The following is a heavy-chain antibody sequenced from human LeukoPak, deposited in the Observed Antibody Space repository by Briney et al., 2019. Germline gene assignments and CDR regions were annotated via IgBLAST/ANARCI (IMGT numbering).Heavy chain of an antibody. CDR3: ARSRYGKSRAQFDY. CDR1: GGSISSYY. J-gene: IGHJ4*02. Sequence: SETLSLTCTVSGGSISSYYWSWIRQPPGKGLEWIGRIYTSGSTNYNPSLKSRVTMSVDTSKNQFSLKLSSVTAAGTAVYYCARSRYGKSRAQFDYWGQGTLVTVSS. V-gene: IGHV4-4*07. D-gene: IGHD5-18*01. CDR2: IYTSGST.